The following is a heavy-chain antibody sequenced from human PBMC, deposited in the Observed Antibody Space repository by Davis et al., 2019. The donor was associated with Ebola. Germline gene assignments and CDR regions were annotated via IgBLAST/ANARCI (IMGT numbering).Heavy chain of an antibody. D-gene: IGHD2/OR15-2a*01. CDR1: GFTFSSYS. V-gene: IGHV3-21*01. CDR3: VRDAGRLLLSGRFDP. CDR2: ISSSSSYI. J-gene: IGHJ5*02. Sequence: GESLKISCAASGFTFSSYSMNWVRQAPGKGLEWVSSISSSSSYIYYADSVKGRFTISRDNAKNSLYLQMNSLRAEDTAVYYCVRDAGRLLLSGRFDPWGQGTLVTVSS.